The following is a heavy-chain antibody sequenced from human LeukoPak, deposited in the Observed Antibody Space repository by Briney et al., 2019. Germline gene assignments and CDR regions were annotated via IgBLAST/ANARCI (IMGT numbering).Heavy chain of an antibody. Sequence: SETLSLTCTVSGGSISSSSYYWGWIRQPPGKGLEWIGSIYYSGSTYYNPSLKSRVTISVDTSKNQFSLKLSSVTAADTAVYYCARGDFQWELLDFGYWGQGTLVTVSS. V-gene: IGHV4-39*01. CDR3: ARGDFQWELLDFGY. CDR2: IYYSGST. J-gene: IGHJ4*02. D-gene: IGHD1-26*01. CDR1: GGSISSSSYY.